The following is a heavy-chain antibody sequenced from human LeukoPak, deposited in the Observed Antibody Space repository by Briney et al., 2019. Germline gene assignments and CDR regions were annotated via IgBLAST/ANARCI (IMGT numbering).Heavy chain of an antibody. Sequence: KASGTLSLTCAVSGGSISSSTNWWSWVRQPPGKGLEWIGEINHSGDTNYNPSLKSRVIISVDTSKNQFSLKLTSVTAADTAVYYCAKGLRDTSGWWGWFDPWGQGTQVTVSS. D-gene: IGHD6-19*01. CDR3: AKGLRDTSGWWGWFDP. CDR1: GGSISSSTNW. CDR2: INHSGDT. J-gene: IGHJ5*02. V-gene: IGHV4-4*02.